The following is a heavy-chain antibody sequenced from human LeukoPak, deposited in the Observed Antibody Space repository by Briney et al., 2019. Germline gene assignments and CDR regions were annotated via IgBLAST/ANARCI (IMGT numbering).Heavy chain of an antibody. CDR3: VRASVESGGAFDI. CDR2: VSHSDFNKSNGDIT. D-gene: IGHD2-15*01. Sequence: PSETLSLTCTVSGGSISEDYWSWIQQPPGMGLEWIGYVSHSDFNKSNGDITNYNPSLESRITTSRDTSKNQFSLKLSSMTAADTAVYYCVRASVESGGAFDIWGQGTMVTVSS. J-gene: IGHJ3*02. V-gene: IGHV4-59*01. CDR1: GGSISEDY.